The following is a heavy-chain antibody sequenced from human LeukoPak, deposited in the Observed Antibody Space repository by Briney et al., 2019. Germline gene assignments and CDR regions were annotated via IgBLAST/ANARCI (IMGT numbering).Heavy chain of an antibody. CDR2: IYYSGST. CDR1: GGSISSSSDY. D-gene: IGHD3-22*01. CDR3: ARSVGHALITYYYYYYYYMDV. Sequence: SETLSLTCTVSGGSISSSSDYWGWIRQPPGKGLEWIGSIYYSGSTYYNPSLKSRVTISVDTSKNQFSLKLSSVTAADTAVYYCARSVGHALITYYYYYYYYMDVWGKGTTVTISS. J-gene: IGHJ6*03. V-gene: IGHV4-39*01.